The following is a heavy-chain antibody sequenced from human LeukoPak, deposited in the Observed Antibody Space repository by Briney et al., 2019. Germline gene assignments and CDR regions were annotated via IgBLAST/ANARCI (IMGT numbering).Heavy chain of an antibody. V-gene: IGHV4-61*02. Sequence: SQTLSLTCTVSGGSISSGSYYWSWIRQPAGKGLEWIGRIYTSGSTNYNPSLKSRVTISVDTSKNQFSLKLSSVTAADTAVYYCARERITMIVVVNGPFHYWGQGTLVTVSS. CDR3: ARERITMIVVVNGPFHY. J-gene: IGHJ4*02. CDR1: GGSISSGSYY. CDR2: IYTSGST. D-gene: IGHD3-22*01.